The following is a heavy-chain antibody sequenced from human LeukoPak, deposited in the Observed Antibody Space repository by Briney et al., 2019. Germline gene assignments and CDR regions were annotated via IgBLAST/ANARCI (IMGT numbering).Heavy chain of an antibody. CDR2: IRYDGSNK. CDR1: GFTFSSYG. CDR3: AKEKNSYSSSSGQGY. V-gene: IGHV3-30*02. J-gene: IGHJ4*02. Sequence: GGSPRLSCAASGFTFSSYGMHWVRQAPGKGLEWVAFIRYDGSNKYYADSVKGRLTISRDNSKNTLYLQMTSLRGDDTAVYYCAKEKNSYSSSSGQGYWGQGTLVTVSS. D-gene: IGHD6-6*01.